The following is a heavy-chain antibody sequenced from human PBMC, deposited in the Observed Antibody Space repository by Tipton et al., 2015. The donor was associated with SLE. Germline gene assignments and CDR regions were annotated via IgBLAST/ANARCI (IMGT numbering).Heavy chain of an antibody. D-gene: IGHD1-1*01. J-gene: IGHJ4*02. V-gene: IGHV3-7*01. CDR2: INQDGSTR. CDR1: GFTFSAYW. CDR3: ATSKDAAGTD. Sequence: GSLRLSCAVSGFTFSAYWMSWVRQAPGKGLEWGGNINQDGSTRHYVDSVKGRFTISRDNAKNSVYLQMNSLRGEDTAVYYCATSKDAAGTDWGQGTLVTVSS.